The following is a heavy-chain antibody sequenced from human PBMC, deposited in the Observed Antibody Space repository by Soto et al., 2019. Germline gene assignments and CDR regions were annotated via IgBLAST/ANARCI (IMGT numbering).Heavy chain of an antibody. Sequence: GGSLRLSCAASVFAFSRYGMHWVRQAPGKGLEWVAVIWYDGSNKYYADSVKGRFTISRDNSKNTLYLQMNSLRAEDTAVYYCAREDGYYYDSSGYYGYWGQGNLVTVSS. CDR3: AREDGYYYDSSGYYGY. J-gene: IGHJ4*02. V-gene: IGHV3-33*01. CDR1: VFAFSRYG. CDR2: IWYDGSNK. D-gene: IGHD3-22*01.